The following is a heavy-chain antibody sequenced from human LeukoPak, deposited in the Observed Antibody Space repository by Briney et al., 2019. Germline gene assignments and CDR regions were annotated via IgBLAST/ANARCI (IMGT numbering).Heavy chain of an antibody. CDR3: ALTPLYYYDSSGYWTIFDY. CDR1: GYTFTSYG. CDR2: ISAYNGNT. Sequence: ASVKVSCKASGYTFTSYGISWVRQAPGQGLEWMGWISAYNGNTSYAQKLQGRVTMTTDTSTSTAYMELRSLRSDDTAVYYCALTPLYYYDSSGYWTIFDYWGQGTLVTVSS. J-gene: IGHJ4*02. V-gene: IGHV1-18*01. D-gene: IGHD3-22*01.